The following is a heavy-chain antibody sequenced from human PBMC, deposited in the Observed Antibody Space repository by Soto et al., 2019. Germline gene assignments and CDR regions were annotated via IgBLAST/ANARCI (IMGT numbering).Heavy chain of an antibody. CDR2: IKQDGNEE. Sequence: EAQLVESGGGLVQPGGSLRLSCAASGFTFSSYWMSWVRQAPGKGLEWVANIKQDGNEESYVDSVKGRFTISRDNTKNSLFLQMNSLRAEDTAVYYCAGWGFIVATNCYFDLWGRGTLVTVSS. CDR3: AGWGFIVATNCYFDL. CDR1: GFTFSSYW. D-gene: IGHD5-12*01. V-gene: IGHV3-7*01. J-gene: IGHJ2*01.